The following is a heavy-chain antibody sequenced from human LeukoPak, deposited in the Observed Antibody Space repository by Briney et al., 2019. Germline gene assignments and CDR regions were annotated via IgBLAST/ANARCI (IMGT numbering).Heavy chain of an antibody. CDR2: ISSSSTTI. D-gene: IGHD6-19*01. Sequence: GGSLRLSCAASGFIFSSYSMIWVRQAPGKGLESLSSISSSSTTISYADSVKGRFTISRDNAKSSLYLQMTSLRDEDTAVYYCAREPTSGWSRYFDYWGQGILVTVSS. J-gene: IGHJ4*02. V-gene: IGHV3-48*02. CDR3: AREPTSGWSRYFDY. CDR1: GFIFSSYS.